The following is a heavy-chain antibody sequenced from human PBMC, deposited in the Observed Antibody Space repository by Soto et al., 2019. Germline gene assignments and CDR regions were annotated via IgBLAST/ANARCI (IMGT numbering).Heavy chain of an antibody. J-gene: IGHJ4*02. Sequence: QLQLQESGPGLVKSSETLPLTCTVSGGSISSSSYYWGWIRQPPGKGLEWIGSIYYSGSTYYNSSLKSRVTISVDTSKNQFSLKVSSVTAADTAVYYCARHDRDYGDQIDYWGQGTLVTVSS. V-gene: IGHV4-39*01. D-gene: IGHD4-17*01. CDR2: IYYSGST. CDR3: ARHDRDYGDQIDY. CDR1: GGSISSSSYY.